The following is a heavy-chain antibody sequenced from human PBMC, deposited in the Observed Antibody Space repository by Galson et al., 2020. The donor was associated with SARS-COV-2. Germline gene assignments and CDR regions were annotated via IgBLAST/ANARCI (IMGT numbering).Heavy chain of an antibody. CDR2: MNPNSGNT. CDR3: AREGRGHMVRGVIITAFDY. J-gene: IGHJ4*02. V-gene: IGHV1-8*01. CDR1: GYTFTSYD. D-gene: IGHD3-10*01. Sequence: ASVKVSCKASGYTFTSYDINWVRQATGQGLEWMGWMNPNSGNTGYAQKFQGRVTMTRNTSISTAYMELSSLRSEDTAVYYCAREGRGHMVRGVIITAFDYWGQGTLVTVSS.